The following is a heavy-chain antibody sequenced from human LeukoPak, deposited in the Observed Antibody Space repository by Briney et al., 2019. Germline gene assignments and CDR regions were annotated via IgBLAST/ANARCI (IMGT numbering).Heavy chain of an antibody. D-gene: IGHD1-26*01. CDR2: IYYSGST. J-gene: IGHJ4*02. V-gene: IGHV4-30-4*08. Sequence: SQTLSLTCTVSGGSISSGDYYWSWIRQPPGKGLEWIGYIYYSGSTYYSPSLKSRVTISVDTSKNQFSLKLSSVTAADTAVYYCARVAIVGPTSPDYWGQGTLVTVSS. CDR1: GGSISSGDYY. CDR3: ARVAIVGPTSPDY.